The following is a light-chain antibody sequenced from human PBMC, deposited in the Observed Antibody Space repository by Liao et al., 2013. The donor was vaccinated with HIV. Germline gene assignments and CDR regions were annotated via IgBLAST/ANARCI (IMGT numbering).Light chain of an antibody. CDR2: HDT. Sequence: SYELTQPPSVSVSPGQTASITCSGDKLGHKYTCWYQQKPGQSPVLVIYHDTKRPSGIPERISGSNSGNTATLTISGTQAMDEADYYCQVWDFGTNYVFGTGTKVTVL. V-gene: IGLV3-1*01. J-gene: IGLJ1*01. CDR1: KLGHKY. CDR3: QVWDFGTNYV.